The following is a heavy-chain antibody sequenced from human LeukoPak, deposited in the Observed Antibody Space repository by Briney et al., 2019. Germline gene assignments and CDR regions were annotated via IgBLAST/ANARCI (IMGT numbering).Heavy chain of an antibody. J-gene: IGHJ4*02. CDR2: GYHSGTT. Sequence: KPSETLSLTCTVSGGSISSSSYYWGWIRQSPGKGLERIGCGYHSGTTYYYPYLVSRVSIFIDTTKNQFPLKLSSVTAADTAVYYCARGSRDGYNTFDYWGQGTLVTVSS. V-gene: IGHV4-39*01. D-gene: IGHD5-24*01. CDR1: GGSISSSSYY. CDR3: ARGSRDGYNTFDY.